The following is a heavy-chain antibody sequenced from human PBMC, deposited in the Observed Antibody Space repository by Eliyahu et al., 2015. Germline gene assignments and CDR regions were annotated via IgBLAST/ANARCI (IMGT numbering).Heavy chain of an antibody. D-gene: IGHD1-1*01. J-gene: IGHJ4*02. Sequence: EVQLVEPGGGLVQPGGSLRLSCAASGFTFSTSWXHWVRQAPGEGLVWVPRINTDGSKTTYADSVKGRFTISRDNAKNTLYLQMNGLRVEDTAVYYCAKDLTWNQVDYWGQGTLVTVSS. CDR1: GFTFSTSW. CDR2: INTDGSKT. CDR3: AKDLTWNQVDY. V-gene: IGHV3-74*01.